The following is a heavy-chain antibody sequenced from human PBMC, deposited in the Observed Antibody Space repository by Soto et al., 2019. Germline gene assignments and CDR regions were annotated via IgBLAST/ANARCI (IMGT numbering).Heavy chain of an antibody. Sequence: GGSLRLSCAASGFTFSSYAMSWVRQAPGKELEWVSAISGSGGSTYYADSVKGRFTISRDNSKNTLYLQMNTLRAEDTAVYYCAKDSRLSYQGSYSDYWGQGTLVTVSS. J-gene: IGHJ4*02. CDR1: GFTFSSYA. CDR3: AKDSRLSYQGSYSDY. V-gene: IGHV3-23*01. CDR2: ISGSGGST. D-gene: IGHD2-2*01.